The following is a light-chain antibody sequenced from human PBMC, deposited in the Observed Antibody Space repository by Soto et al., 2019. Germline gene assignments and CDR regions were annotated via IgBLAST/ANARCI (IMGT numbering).Light chain of an antibody. CDR3: QQSYTTLLT. CDR2: AAF. J-gene: IGKJ4*01. CDR1: QSISSY. Sequence: DIQMTQSPSSLSASVGDRVTITCRSGQSISSYLNWYQQKPGKAPELLIYAAFSLQSGVPLRFSGSGSGTDFTLTISSLQPEDAATYYCQQSYTTLLTFGGGTKVEIK. V-gene: IGKV1-39*01.